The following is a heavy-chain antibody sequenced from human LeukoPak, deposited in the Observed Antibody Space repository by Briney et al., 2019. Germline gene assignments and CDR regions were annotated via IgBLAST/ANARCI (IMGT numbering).Heavy chain of an antibody. CDR1: GYTFTGYY. CDR2: INPNSGGT. CDR3: ARDTSSSSSRGYFDY. J-gene: IGHJ4*02. D-gene: IGHD6-6*01. V-gene: IGHV1-2*02. Sequence: ASVKVSCKASGYTFTGYYMHWVRQAPGQGLEWMVWINPNSGGTNYAQKFQGRVTMTRDTSISTAYMELSRLRSDDTAVYYCARDTSSSSSRGYFDYWGQGTLVTVSS.